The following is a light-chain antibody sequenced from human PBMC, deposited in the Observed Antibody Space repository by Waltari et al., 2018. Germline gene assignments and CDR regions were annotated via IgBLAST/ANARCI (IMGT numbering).Light chain of an antibody. CDR2: DNN. J-gene: IGLJ2*01. CDR1: SSNIGAGYD. CDR3: QSYDSNVRGGVV. V-gene: IGLV1-40*01. Sequence: QSVLTQPPSLSGAPGQRVTISCTGSSSNIGAGYDVHWYQQLPGAAPKLLIYDNNHRPSGLPYRFSVSKSGTSASLAITGLQANDEAEDYCQSYDSNVRGGVVFGGGTKLTVL.